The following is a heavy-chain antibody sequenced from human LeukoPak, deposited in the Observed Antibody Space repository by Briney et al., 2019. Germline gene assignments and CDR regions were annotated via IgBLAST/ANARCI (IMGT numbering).Heavy chain of an antibody. D-gene: IGHD5-12*01. CDR1: GGSISSSSYY. CDR3: ARADLPVWWLRGFDY. Sequence: TSETLSLTCTVSGGSISSSSYYWGWIRQPPGKGLEWIGSIYYSGSTYYNPSLKSRVTISVDTSKNQFSLKLSSVTAADTAVYYCARADLPVWWLRGFDYWGQGTLVTVSS. V-gene: IGHV4-39*01. J-gene: IGHJ4*02. CDR2: IYYSGST.